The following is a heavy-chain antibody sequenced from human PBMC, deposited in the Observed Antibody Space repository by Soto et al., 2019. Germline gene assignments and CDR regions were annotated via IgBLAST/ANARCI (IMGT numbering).Heavy chain of an antibody. J-gene: IGHJ6*02. CDR1: GGSFSGYY. Sequence: SETLSLTCAVYGGSFSGYYWSWIRQPPGKGLEWIGEINHSGSTNYNPSLKSRVTISVDTSKNQFSLKLSSVTAADTAVYYCARVSAAAGYYYGMDVWGQGTTVTVS. CDR2: INHSGST. V-gene: IGHV4-34*01. CDR3: ARVSAAAGYYYGMDV. D-gene: IGHD6-13*01.